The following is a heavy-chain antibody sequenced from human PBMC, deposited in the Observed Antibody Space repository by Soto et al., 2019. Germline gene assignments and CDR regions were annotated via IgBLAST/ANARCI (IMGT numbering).Heavy chain of an antibody. D-gene: IGHD2-2*01. Sequence: SVKVSCKACGCTFSSYAISWVGQAPGQGLEWMGGIIPIFGTANYAQKFQGRVTITADESTSTAYMELSSLRSEDTAVYYCARGALVDTYFDYWGQGTLVTVSS. CDR3: ARGALVDTYFDY. J-gene: IGHJ4*02. CDR1: GCTFSSYA. V-gene: IGHV1-69*13. CDR2: IIPIFGTA.